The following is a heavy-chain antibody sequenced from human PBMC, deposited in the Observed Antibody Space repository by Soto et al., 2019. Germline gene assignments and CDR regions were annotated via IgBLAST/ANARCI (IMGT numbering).Heavy chain of an antibody. V-gene: IGHV1-69*13. CDR3: TRATPDFWSGRRLSLGRESYYYYMDV. J-gene: IGHJ6*03. D-gene: IGHD3-3*01. CDR1: GGTFSSYA. Sequence: SVKVSCKASGGTFSSYAISWVRQAPGQGLEWMGGIIPIFGTANYAQKFQGRVTITADESTSTAYMELSSLKSEDTAVYYCTRATPDFWSGRRLSLGRESYYYYMDVWGKGTTVTVSS. CDR2: IIPIFGTA.